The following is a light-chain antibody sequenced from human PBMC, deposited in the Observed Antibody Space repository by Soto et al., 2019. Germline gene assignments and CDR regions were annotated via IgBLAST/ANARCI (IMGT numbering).Light chain of an antibody. CDR3: SSYTSSSTPYV. Sequence: QSVLTQPASVSGSPGQSITISCTGTSSDVGGYNYVSWYQQHPGKAPKLMIYDVSNRPSGVSNRFSGSKSGNTASLTISGLQAEFGAYYYCSSYTSSSTPYVFGTGTKVTVL. V-gene: IGLV2-14*01. CDR2: DVS. J-gene: IGLJ1*01. CDR1: SSDVGGYNY.